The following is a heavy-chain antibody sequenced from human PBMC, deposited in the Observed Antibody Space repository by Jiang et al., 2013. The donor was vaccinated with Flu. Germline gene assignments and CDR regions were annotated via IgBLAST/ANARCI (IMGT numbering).Heavy chain of an antibody. Sequence: GAEVKKPGASVKVSCKASGGTFSSYAISWVRQAPGQGLEWMGRIIPILGIPNYAQKFQGKVTITADKSTSTAYMELSSLRSDDTAVYYCARDRIAAAGNFDYWGQGTLVTVSS. CDR2: IIPILGIP. D-gene: IGHD6-13*01. CDR3: ARDRIAAAGNFDY. V-gene: IGHV1-69*04. CDR1: GGTFSSYA. J-gene: IGHJ4*02.